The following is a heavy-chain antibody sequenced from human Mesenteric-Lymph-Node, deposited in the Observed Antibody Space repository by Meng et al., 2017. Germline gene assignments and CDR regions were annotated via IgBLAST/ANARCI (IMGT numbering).Heavy chain of an antibody. Sequence: VQRVGPEGGLIHLGASLRLSSQVSGLPVSDSFITWFRQAPGKGLEWVSLFFSDASTYYAYPVKGRFTNPKDHSKNTPHPPLLSLRVEATAVYYCARGSGYYYYLGQGTLVTVSS. V-gene: IGHV3-53*01. J-gene: IGHJ4*02. CDR1: GLPVSDSF. D-gene: IGHD3-10*01. CDR3: ARGSGYYYY. CDR2: FFSDAST.